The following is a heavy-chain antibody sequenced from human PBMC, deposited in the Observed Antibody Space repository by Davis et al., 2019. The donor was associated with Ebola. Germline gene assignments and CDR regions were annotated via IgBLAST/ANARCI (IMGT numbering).Heavy chain of an antibody. V-gene: IGHV5-51*01. CDR3: ASLRRTITGMDDGFDI. J-gene: IGHJ3*02. Sequence: GESLKIFCKDSGNSFTSHWIGWVRQMPGKGLEWMGIIYTGDSDTRYSPSFRGQVIISADKSTKAAFLQWSSLKASDTAMYYCASLRRTITGMDDGFDIWGQGTMVTVSS. CDR2: IYTGDSDT. D-gene: IGHD2-8*02. CDR1: GNSFTSHW.